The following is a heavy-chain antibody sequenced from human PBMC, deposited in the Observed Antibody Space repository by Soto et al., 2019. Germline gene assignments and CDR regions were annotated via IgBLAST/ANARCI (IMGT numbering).Heavy chain of an antibody. CDR1: GYSFSSHG. Sequence: ASVKVSCKASGYSFSSHGISWVRQAPGQGLEWMGWISAYNGNTNYVQKFQDRITMSTDTSTSTAYMELRSLRSDDTAVYYCARDPPITGSLRGTPLMDVWGQGTTVTVSS. D-gene: IGHD1-20*01. V-gene: IGHV1-18*04. J-gene: IGHJ6*02. CDR2: ISAYNGNT. CDR3: ARDPPITGSLRGTPLMDV.